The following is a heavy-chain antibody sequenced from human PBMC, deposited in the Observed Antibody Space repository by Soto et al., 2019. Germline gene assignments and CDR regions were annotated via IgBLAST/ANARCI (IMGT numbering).Heavy chain of an antibody. CDR3: AKHIVDTIGWGGYGMDV. Sequence: EVQLLESGGGLVQPGGSLRLSCAASGFTFSSYGMSWVRQAPGKGLEWVSGISGSGGSTYYADSVKGRFTISRDNSKNTLYLQMNSLRAEDTAVYYCAKHIVDTIGWGGYGMDVWGQGTTVTVSS. CDR2: ISGSGGST. CDR1: GFTFSSYG. V-gene: IGHV3-23*01. D-gene: IGHD5-12*01. J-gene: IGHJ6*02.